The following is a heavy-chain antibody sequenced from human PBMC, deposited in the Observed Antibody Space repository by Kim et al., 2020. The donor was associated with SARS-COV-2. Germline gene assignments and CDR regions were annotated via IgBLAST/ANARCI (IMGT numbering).Heavy chain of an antibody. Sequence: SETLSLTCTVSGGSISSGGYYWSWIRQHPGKGLEWIGYIYYSGSTYYNPSLKSRVTISVDTSKNQFSLKLSSVTAADTAVYYCARDQEQQLGGGSWFDPWGQGTLVTVSS. CDR1: GGSISSGGYY. J-gene: IGHJ5*02. V-gene: IGHV4-31*03. CDR2: IYYSGST. D-gene: IGHD6-13*01. CDR3: ARDQEQQLGGGSWFDP.